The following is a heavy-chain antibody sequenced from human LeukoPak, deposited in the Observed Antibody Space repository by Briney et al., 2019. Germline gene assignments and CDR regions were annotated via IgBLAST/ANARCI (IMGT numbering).Heavy chain of an antibody. CDR2: INPNSGGT. J-gene: IGHJ4*02. Sequence: RASVKVSCKASGYTFTGYFLHWVRQALGQGLEWRGWINPNSGGTTYAQNFQDRVTMTRDTSINAAYMELSRLTSGDTAVYYCARDDYSGTYRPFDYWGQGTLVSVSS. CDR1: GYTFTGYF. D-gene: IGHD1-26*01. V-gene: IGHV1-2*02. CDR3: ARDDYSGTYRPFDY.